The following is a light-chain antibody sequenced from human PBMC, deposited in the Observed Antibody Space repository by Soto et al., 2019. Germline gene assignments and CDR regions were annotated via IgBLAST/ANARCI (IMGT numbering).Light chain of an antibody. J-gene: IGLJ2*01. V-gene: IGLV2-11*01. CDR2: DVT. CDR3: CSYAGSYTL. Sequence: QSALTQPRSVSGSPGQSVTISCTGTGSDIGGYNFVSWYQQHPGKTPNLIIYDVTQRPSGVPNRFSASKSGNTASLTISGLKAEDEADYYCCSYAGSYTLFGGGTKLTVL. CDR1: GSDIGGYNF.